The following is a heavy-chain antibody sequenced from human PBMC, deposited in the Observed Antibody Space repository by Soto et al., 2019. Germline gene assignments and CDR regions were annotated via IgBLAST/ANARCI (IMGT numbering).Heavy chain of an antibody. J-gene: IGHJ4*02. D-gene: IGHD6-25*01. CDR3: ARVFSSGSGWMYYFDF. V-gene: IGHV4-4*02. Sequence: QVQLQESGPGLVKPSETLSLTCTVSSDSIAGETWWSWVRQPPGMGLEWIGEIFHTGGTNYNPSLKGGVTMEVDKSKNQFSLKLISATAADTAVYYCARVFSSGSGWMYYFDFWGQGTLVSVSS. CDR1: SDSIAGETW. CDR2: IFHTGGT.